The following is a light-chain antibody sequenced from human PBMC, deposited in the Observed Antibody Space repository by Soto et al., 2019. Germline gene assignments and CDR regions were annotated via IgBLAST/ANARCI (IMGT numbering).Light chain of an antibody. CDR1: SSDVGYYNY. CDR2: EVT. Sequence: QSVLTQPPSASGSPGQSVTISCTGTSSDVGYYNYVSWYQHHPGKAPKLMIYEVTKRPSGVPDRFSGSKSGNTASLTVSGLLFDDEADYYYSSYTSSNTLVFGTGTKVTVL. J-gene: IGLJ1*01. V-gene: IGLV2-8*01. CDR3: SSYTSSNTLV.